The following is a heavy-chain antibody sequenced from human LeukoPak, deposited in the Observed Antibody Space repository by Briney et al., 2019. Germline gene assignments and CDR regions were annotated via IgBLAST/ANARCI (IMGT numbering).Heavy chain of an antibody. D-gene: IGHD3-3*01. J-gene: IGHJ6*02. Sequence: GGSLRLSCAASGFTFSSYSMNWVRQAPGKGLEWVSSISSSSSYIYYADSVKGRFTISRDNSKNTLYLQMNSLRAEDTAVYYCARDLITIFGVVTSYGMDVWGQGTTVTVSS. V-gene: IGHV3-21*01. CDR1: GFTFSSYS. CDR3: ARDLITIFGVVTSYGMDV. CDR2: ISSSSSYI.